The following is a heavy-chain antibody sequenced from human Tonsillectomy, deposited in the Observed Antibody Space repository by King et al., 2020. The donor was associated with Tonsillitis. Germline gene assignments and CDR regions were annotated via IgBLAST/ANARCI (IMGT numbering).Heavy chain of an antibody. CDR1: GFTFSSYA. V-gene: IGHV3-23*04. CDR3: AKNGACSGGTCYLHYHYYGMDV. CDR2: IRGSGGST. Sequence: VQLVESGGGLVQPGGSLRLSCAASGFTFSSYAMSWVRQAPGKGLEWVSTIRGSGGSTYYADSVKGRFTISRANAKNTLYLQMNSLRAGDTGVYYCAKNGACSGGTCYLHYHYYGMDVWGQGTTVTVSS. D-gene: IGHD2-15*01. J-gene: IGHJ6*02.